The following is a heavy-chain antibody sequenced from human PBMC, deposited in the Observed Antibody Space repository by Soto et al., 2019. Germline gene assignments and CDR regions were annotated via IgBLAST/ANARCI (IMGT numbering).Heavy chain of an antibody. V-gene: IGHV1-69*06. D-gene: IGHD3-22*01. Sequence: SVKVSCKASDDTFRNYSISWVQQAPGQGLAWMGGIIPIFGTANYAQKFQGRVTITANTSAKTVYLELISLRSEDTAVYYCASTKYGSRAYYDWYLGRWGRGTLVTVSS. J-gene: IGHJ2*01. CDR2: IIPIFGTA. CDR3: ASTKYGSRAYYDWYLGR. CDR1: DDTFRNYS.